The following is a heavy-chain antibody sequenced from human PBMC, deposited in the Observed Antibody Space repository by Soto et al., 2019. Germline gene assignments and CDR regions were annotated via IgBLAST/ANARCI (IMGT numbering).Heavy chain of an antibody. D-gene: IGHD2-2*01. V-gene: IGHV1-2*04. Sequence: ASVKVSCKASGYTFTGYYMHWVRQAPGQGLEWMGWINPNSGGTNYAQKFQGWVTMTRDTSISTAYMELSRLRSDDTAVYYCARDRGIVVVPAARYSSDGHENYGMDVWGQGTTVTVSS. CDR3: ARDRGIVVVPAARYSSDGHENYGMDV. CDR2: INPNSGGT. J-gene: IGHJ6*02. CDR1: GYTFTGYY.